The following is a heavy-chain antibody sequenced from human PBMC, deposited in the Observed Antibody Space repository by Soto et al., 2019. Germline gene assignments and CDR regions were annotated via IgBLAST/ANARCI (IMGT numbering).Heavy chain of an antibody. J-gene: IGHJ4*02. CDR3: AKPDSGSHLYYFDH. CDR1: GVTLSSYA. Sequence: PAGSTKLACAASGVTLSSYAMDGVLQAPGKGLEWVSAISGGGISTYYADSVKGRFTISRDNSKNTLYLQMNSLRAEDTAVYYCAKPDSGSHLYYFDHWGQGTLVTVSS. V-gene: IGHV3-23*01. D-gene: IGHD1-26*01. CDR2: ISGGGIST.